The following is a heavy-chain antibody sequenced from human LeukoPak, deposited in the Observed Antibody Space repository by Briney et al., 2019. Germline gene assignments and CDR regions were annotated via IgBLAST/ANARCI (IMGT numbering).Heavy chain of an antibody. V-gene: IGHV4-34*01. CDR3: ARFRYNWNYFDY. CDR1: GGSFSGYY. J-gene: IGHJ4*02. D-gene: IGHD1-20*01. CDR2: INHSGST. Sequence: SETLSLTCAVYGGSFSGYYWSWIRQPPGKGLEWIGEINHSGSTNYNPSLKSRVTISVDTSKNQFSLKLSSVTAADTAVYYCARFRYNWNYFDYWGQGTLVTVSS.